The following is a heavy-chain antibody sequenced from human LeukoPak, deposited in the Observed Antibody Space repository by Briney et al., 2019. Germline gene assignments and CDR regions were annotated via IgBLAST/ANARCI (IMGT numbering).Heavy chain of an antibody. CDR2: IYYSGST. V-gene: IGHV4-61*01. CDR3: ARERWLGHSLDY. Sequence: SETLSLTCTVSGCSVSSGNYWSWIRQPPGKGLEWIGYIYYSGSTNYNPSLKSRVTISVATSKNQFSLKLSSVTAADTAMYYCARERWLGHSLDYWGQGTLVTVSS. CDR1: GCSVSSGNY. J-gene: IGHJ4*02. D-gene: IGHD6-19*01.